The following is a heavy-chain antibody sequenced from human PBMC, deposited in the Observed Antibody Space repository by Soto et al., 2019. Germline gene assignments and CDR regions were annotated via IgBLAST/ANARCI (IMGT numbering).Heavy chain of an antibody. CDR2: INPNSGGT. V-gene: IGHV1-2*04. CDR3: AKGVVLSYGMDV. D-gene: IGHD2-2*01. Sequence: ASVKVSCKGSGYTFTGYYMHWVRQAPGQGLEWMGWINPNSGGTNYAQKFQGWVTMTRDTSISTAYMELSRLRSDDTAVYYCAKGVVLSYGMDVWGQGTTVTVSS. J-gene: IGHJ6*02. CDR1: GYTFTGYY.